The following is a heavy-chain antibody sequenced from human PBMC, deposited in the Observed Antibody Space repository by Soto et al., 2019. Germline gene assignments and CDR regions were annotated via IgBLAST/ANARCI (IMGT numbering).Heavy chain of an antibody. CDR1: GGSISSSSYY. Sequence: SETLSLTCTVSGGSISSSSYYWGWIRQPPGKGLEWIGSIYYSGSTYYNPSLKSRVTISVDTSKNQFPLKLSSVTAADTAVYYCARNSPSSSSPKSGRYYYYYMDVWGKGTTVTVSS. CDR3: ARNSPSSSSPKSGRYYYYYMDV. CDR2: IYYSGST. D-gene: IGHD6-6*01. V-gene: IGHV4-39*06. J-gene: IGHJ6*03.